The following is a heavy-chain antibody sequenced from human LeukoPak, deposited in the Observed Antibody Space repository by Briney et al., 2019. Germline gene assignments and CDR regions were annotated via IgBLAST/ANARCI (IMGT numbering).Heavy chain of an antibody. Sequence: PSETLSLTCTVSGGSISSSDYYWGWIRQPPGKGLEWIGNIYYTGSTSYNSSLKSRVTISVDTSKNQFSLQLSSVTAADTAVYYCARENYCTNGVCWAFDPWGRGTLVTVSS. D-gene: IGHD2-8*01. CDR2: IYYTGST. V-gene: IGHV4-39*07. CDR1: GGSISSSDYY. CDR3: ARENYCTNGVCWAFDP. J-gene: IGHJ5*02.